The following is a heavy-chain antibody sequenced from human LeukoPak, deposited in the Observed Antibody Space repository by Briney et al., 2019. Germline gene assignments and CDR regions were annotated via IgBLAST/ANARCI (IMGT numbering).Heavy chain of an antibody. V-gene: IGHV4-59*01. D-gene: IGHD2/OR15-2a*01. CDR1: GGSISSYY. CDR3: AGSVIVLAGAAFDI. Sequence: SETLSLTCTVSGGSISSYYWSWIRQPPGKGLEWIGYIYYSGSTNYNPSLKSRVTISVDTSKNQFSLKLSSVAAADTAVYYCAGSVIVLAGAAFDIWGQGTMVTVSS. J-gene: IGHJ3*02. CDR2: IYYSGST.